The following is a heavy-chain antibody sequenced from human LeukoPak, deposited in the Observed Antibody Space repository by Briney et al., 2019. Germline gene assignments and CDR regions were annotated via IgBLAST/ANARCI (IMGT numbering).Heavy chain of an antibody. CDR3: ARLSSRYYYDSSGYYAAFDI. D-gene: IGHD3-22*01. V-gene: IGHV4-39*01. CDR2: IYYSGST. CDR1: GGSISSSSYY. Sequence: SETLSLTCTVSGGSISSSSYYWGWIRQPPGKGLEWIGSIYYSGSTYYNPSLKSRVTISVDTSKNQFSLKLSSVTAADTAVYYCARLSSRYYYDSSGYYAAFDIWGQGTMVTVSS. J-gene: IGHJ3*02.